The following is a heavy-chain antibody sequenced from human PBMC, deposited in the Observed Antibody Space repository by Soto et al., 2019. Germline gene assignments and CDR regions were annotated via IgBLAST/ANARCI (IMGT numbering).Heavy chain of an antibody. Sequence: PGGSLRLSCVASGFTFNSYGMFWVRQAPGKGLEWVSVISYDGGDKYYADSVKGRFTISRDRSANTLYLQMNSLRAEDTGVYYCARVRGGAVRYYYFGMDVLGQGTTVTVSS. CDR2: ISYDGGDK. D-gene: IGHD3-16*01. CDR3: ARVRGGAVRYYYFGMDV. CDR1: GFTFNSYG. J-gene: IGHJ6*02. V-gene: IGHV3-30*03.